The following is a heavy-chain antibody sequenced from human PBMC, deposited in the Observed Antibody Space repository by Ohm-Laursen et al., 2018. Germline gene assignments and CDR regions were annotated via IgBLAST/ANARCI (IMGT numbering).Heavy chain of an antibody. CDR1: GYSVSSDYY. V-gene: IGHV4-38-2*01. J-gene: IGHJ5*02. CDR2: VFHSGTT. Sequence: SDTLSLTCAVSGYSVSSDYYWGWIRQPPGEGLEWIGSVFHSGTTYYTPSLKSRVTISIDMSKNQFSLRLTSVTAADTAVYFCARAGIAAAVPIRFDPWGQGALVTVSS. CDR3: ARAGIAAAVPIRFDP. D-gene: IGHD6-13*01.